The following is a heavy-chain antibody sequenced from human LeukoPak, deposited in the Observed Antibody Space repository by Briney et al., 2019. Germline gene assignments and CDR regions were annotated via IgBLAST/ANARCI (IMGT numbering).Heavy chain of an antibody. J-gene: IGHJ4*02. D-gene: IGHD3-16*01. V-gene: IGHV4-39*07. Sequence: PSETLSLTCTVSGGSISSSSYYWGWIRQPPGKGLEWIGSIYYSGSTYYNPSLKSRVTISVYTSKNQFSLKLSSVTAADTAVYYCARVYDYVWGSPIDYWGQGTLVSVSS. CDR3: ARVYDYVWGSPIDY. CDR1: GGSISSSSYY. CDR2: IYYSGST.